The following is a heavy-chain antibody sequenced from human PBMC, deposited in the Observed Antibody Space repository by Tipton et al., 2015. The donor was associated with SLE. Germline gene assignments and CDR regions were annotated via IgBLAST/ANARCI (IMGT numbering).Heavy chain of an antibody. J-gene: IGHJ4*02. Sequence: TLSLTCTVSGGSISSDNDYWGWIRQPPGKGLEWIGSIYYSGRTYYNPSLKSRVTISLDPPKNQFSLKLTSVTAADTAMYYCARDGGHTYLLGSFDYWGQGTPVNVS. V-gene: IGHV4-39*07. D-gene: IGHD3-16*01. CDR3: ARDGGHTYLLGSFDY. CDR1: GGSISSDNDY. CDR2: IYYSGRT.